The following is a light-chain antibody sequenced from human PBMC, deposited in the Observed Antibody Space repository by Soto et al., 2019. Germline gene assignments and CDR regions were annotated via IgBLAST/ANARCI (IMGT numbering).Light chain of an antibody. CDR3: QQYSTSRT. J-gene: IGKJ1*01. CDR2: DAS. V-gene: IGKV3D-20*01. CDR1: QSVGSSY. Sequence: EIVLTQSPVTLSLSPGERATLSCGASQSVGSSYLAWYQQKPGLAPRLLIYDASIRATGIPDRFSGSGSGADFTLTISRLEPEDFALYYCQQYSTSRTFGQGTKVEIK.